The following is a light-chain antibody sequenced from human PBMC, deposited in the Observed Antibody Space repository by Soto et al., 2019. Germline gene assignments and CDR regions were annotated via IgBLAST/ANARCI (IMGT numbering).Light chain of an antibody. Sequence: QSVLTQPASVSGSPGQSITMSCTGTDSDVGTYNLVSWYQHHPGKAPKLMIYEVNRRPSGVSNRFSGSKSGNTASLTISGLQAEDEGDYYCCSYTGSRTFEVFGTGTKVTVL. V-gene: IGLV2-23*02. CDR2: EVN. CDR1: DSDVGTYNL. J-gene: IGLJ1*01. CDR3: CSYTGSRTFEV.